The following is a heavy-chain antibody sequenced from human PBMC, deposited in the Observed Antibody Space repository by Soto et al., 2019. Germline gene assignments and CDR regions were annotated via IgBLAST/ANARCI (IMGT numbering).Heavy chain of an antibody. CDR2: IWYDGSNK. D-gene: IGHD4-4*01. CDR1: GFTFSSYG. Sequence: GESLKISCAASGFTFSSYGMHWVRQAPGKGLEWVAVIWYDGSNKYYADSVKGRFTISRDNSKNTLYLQMNSLRAEDTAVYYCAREGGGAPTVTSPDYWGQGTLVTVSS. J-gene: IGHJ4*02. CDR3: AREGGGAPTVTSPDY. V-gene: IGHV3-33*01.